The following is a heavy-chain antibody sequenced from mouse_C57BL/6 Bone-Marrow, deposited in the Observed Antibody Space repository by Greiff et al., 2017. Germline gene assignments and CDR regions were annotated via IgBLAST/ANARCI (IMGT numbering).Heavy chain of an antibody. CDR1: GYTFTSYW. CDR3: ARGDYDGSSYCWYFDV. CDR2: IDPSDSYT. D-gene: IGHD1-1*01. V-gene: IGHV1-50*01. Sequence: VQLQQPGAELVKPGASVKLSCKASGYTFTSYWMQWVQQRPGQGLEWIGEIDPSDSYTNYNQKFKGQATLTVDTSSSTAYMQLSSLKSEDSAVYYCARGDYDGSSYCWYFDVWGTGTTVTVSS. J-gene: IGHJ1*03.